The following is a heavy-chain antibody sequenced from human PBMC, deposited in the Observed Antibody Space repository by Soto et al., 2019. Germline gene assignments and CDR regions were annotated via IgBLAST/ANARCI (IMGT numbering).Heavy chain of an antibody. CDR1: GFTFSSYW. CDR3: ERECGWGWLRFVY. J-gene: IGHJ4*01. V-gene: IGHV3-7*01. CDR2: MNQDGSQN. Sequence: EVQLVESGGGLVQPGGSLRLSCAASGFTFSSYWMSWVRQALGKGLELVANMNQDGSQNFYVDSVKGLFTISRDSAKTALYLPLIGLRDEDTAVYYFERECGWGWLRFVYWGRGTLVTVSS. D-gene: IGHD5-12*01.